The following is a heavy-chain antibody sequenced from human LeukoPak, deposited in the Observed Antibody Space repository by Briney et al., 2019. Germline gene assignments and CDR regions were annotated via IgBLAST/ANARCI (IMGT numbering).Heavy chain of an antibody. Sequence: GASVKVSCKASGYTFTSYGISWVRQAPGQGLEWMGWINPNSGGTNYAQKFQGRVTMTRDTSISTACMELSRLRSDDTAVYYCARVGGNPTKFDYWGQGTLVTVSS. CDR2: INPNSGGT. J-gene: IGHJ4*02. V-gene: IGHV1-2*02. CDR3: ARVGGNPTKFDY. D-gene: IGHD4-23*01. CDR1: GYTFTSYG.